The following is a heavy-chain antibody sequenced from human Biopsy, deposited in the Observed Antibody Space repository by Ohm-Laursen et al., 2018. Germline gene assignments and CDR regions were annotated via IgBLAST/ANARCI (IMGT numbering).Heavy chain of an antibody. CDR1: AYSFGDHR. CDR3: TRGGYYYDSLAYYYWFDP. Sequence: ASVKVFCKASAYSFGDHRIHWVRQAPGQGLEWMGWINAKTGDTNYAQKFQGRVTMTRDTSISTAYVDLSSLRSDDTAVYYCTRGGYYYDSLAYYYWFDPWGQGTLVTVSS. D-gene: IGHD3-22*01. V-gene: IGHV1-2*02. CDR2: INAKTGDT. J-gene: IGHJ5*02.